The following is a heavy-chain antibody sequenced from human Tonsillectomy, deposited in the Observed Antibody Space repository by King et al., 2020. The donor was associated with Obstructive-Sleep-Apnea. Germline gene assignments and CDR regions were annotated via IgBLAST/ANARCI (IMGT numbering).Heavy chain of an antibody. CDR3: ASPYWSGGSCYSYGLDV. D-gene: IGHD2-15*01. V-gene: IGHV3-30*03. J-gene: IGHJ6*02. CDR2: ISYGGTKR. Sequence: VQLVESGGGVVQPGRSLRLSCAASGFTFNSHSMHWVRQAPGKGLEWVAVISYGGTKRYYADSVKGRFTISRDNSKNTLYLQMSSLRADDTAVYYCASPYWSGGSCYSYGLDVWGQGTTVTVSS. CDR1: GFTFNSHS.